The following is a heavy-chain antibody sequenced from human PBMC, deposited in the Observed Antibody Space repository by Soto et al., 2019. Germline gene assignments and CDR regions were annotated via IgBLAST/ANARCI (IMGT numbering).Heavy chain of an antibody. D-gene: IGHD4-17*01. CDR3: TTADGDIRGYYYGMDV. J-gene: IGHJ6*02. Sequence: EVQLVESGGGLVKPGGSLRLSCTASGFTFSNAWMSWVRQAPGKGLEWVGRIKSKTDGGTTDYAAPVKGRFTISRDDSHNTVYLQMHSLKTADTAVYYCTTADGDIRGYYYGMDVWGQGPTVTVSS. CDR1: GFTFSNAW. V-gene: IGHV3-15*05. CDR2: IKSKTDGGTT.